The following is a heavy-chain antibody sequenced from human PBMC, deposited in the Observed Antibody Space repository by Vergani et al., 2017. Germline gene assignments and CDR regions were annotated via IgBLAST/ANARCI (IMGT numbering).Heavy chain of an antibody. CDR2: VSFRGDT. CDR1: GASVNSYY. CDR3: GRVADFYGLGSRLLDL. V-gene: IGHV4-59*02. D-gene: IGHD3-10*01. J-gene: IGHJ5*02. Sequence: QVKLQESGPGLVKPSETLSLTCTVSGASVNSYYWRWIRQPPGKGLEWMGYVSFRGDTLYDPSVKGRMTISLNTSSNQFSLYLTSVTAADTAVYYCGRVADFYGLGSRLLDLWGQGILVTVSS.